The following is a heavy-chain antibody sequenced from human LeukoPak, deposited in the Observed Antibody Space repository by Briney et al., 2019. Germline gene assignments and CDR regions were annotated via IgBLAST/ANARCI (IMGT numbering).Heavy chain of an antibody. CDR1: GGSISSYY. CDR3: ARGRFLDAFDI. V-gene: IGHV4-59*01. D-gene: IGHD3-3*01. Sequence: PSETLSLTCTVSGGSISSYYWSWVRQPPGKGLEWIGYIYYSGSTKYKPSLKSRVTISVDTSKNQFSLKLSSVTAADTAVYYCARGRFLDAFDIWGQGTMVTVSS. CDR2: IYYSGST. J-gene: IGHJ3*02.